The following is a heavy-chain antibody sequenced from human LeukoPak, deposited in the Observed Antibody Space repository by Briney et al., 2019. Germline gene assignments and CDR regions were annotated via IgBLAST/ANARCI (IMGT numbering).Heavy chain of an antibody. CDR3: AGGGYSYGYYYYYYMDV. CDR2: IKQDGSEK. Sequence: GGSLRLSCAASGFTFSSYWMSWVRQAPGKGLEWVANIKQDGSEKYYVDSVKGRFTISRDNAKNSLYLQMNSLRAEDTAVYYCAGGGYSYGYYYYYYMDVWGKGTTVTVSS. CDR1: GFTFSSYW. D-gene: IGHD5-18*01. V-gene: IGHV3-7*04. J-gene: IGHJ6*03.